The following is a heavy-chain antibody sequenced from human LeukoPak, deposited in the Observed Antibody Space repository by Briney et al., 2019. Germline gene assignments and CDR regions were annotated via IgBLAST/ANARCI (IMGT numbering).Heavy chain of an antibody. CDR1: GFTFDDYG. V-gene: IGHV3-9*03. Sequence: PGGSLRLSCAASGFTFDDYGMTWVRQAPGKGLEWVSGISWNSGSIGYADSVKGRFTISRDNAKNSLYLQMNSLRAEDMALYYCAKDPKGVLSMAFDIWGQGTMVTVSS. CDR3: AKDPKGVLSMAFDI. D-gene: IGHD2/OR15-2a*01. J-gene: IGHJ3*02. CDR2: ISWNSGSI.